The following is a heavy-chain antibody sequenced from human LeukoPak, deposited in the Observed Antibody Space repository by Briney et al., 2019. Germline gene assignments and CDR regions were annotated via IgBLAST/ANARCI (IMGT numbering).Heavy chain of an antibody. CDR3: AKHFDNSAGKDFFDY. V-gene: IGHV3-23*01. Sequence: GGSLRLSCAASGFTFGSYAMSWVRQAPGKGLESVSAISGSGDSTSYADSVEGRFTISRDNSKNTLFLQMNGLRAEDTAVYYCAKHFDNSAGKDFFDYWGQGTLVTVSS. CDR1: GFTFGSYA. J-gene: IGHJ4*02. CDR2: ISGSGDST. D-gene: IGHD6-19*01.